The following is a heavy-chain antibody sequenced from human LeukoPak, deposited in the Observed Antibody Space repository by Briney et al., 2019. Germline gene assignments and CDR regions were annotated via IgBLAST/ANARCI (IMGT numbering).Heavy chain of an antibody. CDR2: INPNSGGT. J-gene: IGHJ5*02. D-gene: IGHD2-2*03. V-gene: IGHV1-2*02. Sequence: ASVKVSRKASGYTFTGYYMHWVRQAPGQGLEWMGWINPNSGGTNYAQKFQGRVTMTRDTSISTAYMELSRLRSDDTAVYYCAREIYLGYCSSTSCYAGDWFDPWGQGTLVTVSS. CDR3: AREIYLGYCSSTSCYAGDWFDP. CDR1: GYTFTGYY.